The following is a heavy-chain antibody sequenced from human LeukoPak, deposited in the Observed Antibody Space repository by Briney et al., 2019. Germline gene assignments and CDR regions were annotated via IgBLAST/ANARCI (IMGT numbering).Heavy chain of an antibody. CDR2: ISAYNGNT. Sequence: ASVKVSCKASGYTFTSYGISWVRQAPGQGLEWMGWISAYNGNTNYAQKLQGRVTMTTDTSTSTAYMELRSLRSDDTAVYYCARVTELECSGGRERAYDYWGQGTLVTVSS. V-gene: IGHV1-18*01. CDR3: ARVTELECSGGRERAYDY. J-gene: IGHJ4*02. CDR1: GYTFTSYG. D-gene: IGHD2-15*01.